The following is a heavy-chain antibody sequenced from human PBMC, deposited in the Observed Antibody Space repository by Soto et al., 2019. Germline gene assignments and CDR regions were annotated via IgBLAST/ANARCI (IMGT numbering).Heavy chain of an antibody. CDR1: GFTFSSYA. CDR3: AKAQKMSGRANYFDY. J-gene: IGHJ4*02. Sequence: EVQLLESGGGLVQPGGSLRLSCAASGFTFSSYAMSWVRQAPGKGLEWVSAISGSGGCTYYADSVKGRFTISRENSKNTLYLQMNSLRAEDTAVYYCAKAQKMSGRANYFDYWGQGTLVTVSS. D-gene: IGHD1-26*01. CDR2: ISGSGGCT. V-gene: IGHV3-23*01.